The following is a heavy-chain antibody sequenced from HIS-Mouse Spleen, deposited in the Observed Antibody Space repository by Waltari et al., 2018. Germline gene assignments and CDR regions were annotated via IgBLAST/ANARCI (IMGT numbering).Heavy chain of an antibody. Sequence: QLQLQESGPGLVKPSETLSLTCTVPRGSISSSSYYWGWIRQPPGKGLEWIGSIYYSGSTYYNPSLKGRVTISVDTSKNQFSLKLSSVTAADTAVYYCAREIPYSSSWYDWYFDLWGRGTLVTVSS. CDR1: RGSISSSSYY. J-gene: IGHJ2*01. D-gene: IGHD6-13*01. V-gene: IGHV4-39*07. CDR2: IYYSGST. CDR3: AREIPYSSSWYDWYFDL.